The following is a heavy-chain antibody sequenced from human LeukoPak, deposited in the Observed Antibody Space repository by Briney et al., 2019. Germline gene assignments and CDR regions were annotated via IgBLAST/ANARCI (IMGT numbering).Heavy chain of an antibody. CDR2: IYRGDAT. CDR3: VREIGNSGNYD. V-gene: IGHV3-53*01. CDR1: GFIISSDY. D-gene: IGHD3-16*01. Sequence: GGSLRLSCAASGFIISSDYMSWVRQAPGKGLEWVSVIYRGDATYYAESVKGRFIISGDRSRNTLYLQMNSLSVEDTAMYYCVREIGNSGNYDWGQGTLVTVSS. J-gene: IGHJ4*02.